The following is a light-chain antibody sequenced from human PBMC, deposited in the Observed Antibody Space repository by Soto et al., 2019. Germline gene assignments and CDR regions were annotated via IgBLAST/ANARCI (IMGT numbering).Light chain of an antibody. V-gene: IGKV3-11*01. CDR2: DAS. CDR1: QSVSSY. J-gene: IGKJ4*01. CDR3: QQRSNWPPLT. Sequence: EIVLTQYPATLSLSPGERATLSCRARQSVSSYLAWYQQKPGQAPRLLIYDASTRATGIPARFSGSGSGTDFTLTIISLELEDVAVYYCQQRSNWPPLTFGGGTKVEIK.